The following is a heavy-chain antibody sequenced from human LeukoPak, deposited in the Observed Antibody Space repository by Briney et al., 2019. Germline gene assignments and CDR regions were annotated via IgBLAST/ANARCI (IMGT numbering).Heavy chain of an antibody. CDR1: GGSISPYY. V-gene: IGHV4-59*01. CDR2: IFHSGTT. Sequence: PSETLSLTCTMSGGSISPYYWSWIRQPLGKGLEWIAYIFHSGTTKYNPSLKSRVAISLDTPKSQFSLKLHSVTAADTAVYYCARGGYYYLDVWGGGTTVTVSS. CDR3: ARGGYYYLDV. J-gene: IGHJ6*03.